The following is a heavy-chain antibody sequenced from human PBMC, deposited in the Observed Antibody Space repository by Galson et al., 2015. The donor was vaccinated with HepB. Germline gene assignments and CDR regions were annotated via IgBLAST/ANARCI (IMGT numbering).Heavy chain of an antibody. CDR3: ARGGDYYDTPGHAFDI. J-gene: IGHJ3*02. D-gene: IGHD3-22*01. V-gene: IGHV3-30*04. CDR2: ISYDGSNK. Sequence: SLRLSCAASGFTFSAYAMNWSRQAPGKGLEWVAVISYDGSNKYYADSVKGRFTISRDNSKNTLYLQMNSLRAEDTAVYYCARGGDYYDTPGHAFDIWGQGTMVTVSS. CDR1: GFTFSAYA.